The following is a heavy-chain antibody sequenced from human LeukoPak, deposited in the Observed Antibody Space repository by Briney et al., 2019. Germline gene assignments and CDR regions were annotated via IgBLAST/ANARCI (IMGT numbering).Heavy chain of an antibody. V-gene: IGHV3-21*01. D-gene: IGHD3-10*01. CDR1: GFTFSSYS. Sequence: GGSLRLSCAASGFTFSSYSMNWVRQAPGKGLEWVSSISSSSSYIYYADSVKGRFTISRDNAKNSLYLQMNSLRAEDTAVYYRAKDRESVRGVMVNYFDYWGQGTLVTVSS. CDR3: AKDRESVRGVMVNYFDY. CDR2: ISSSSSYI. J-gene: IGHJ4*02.